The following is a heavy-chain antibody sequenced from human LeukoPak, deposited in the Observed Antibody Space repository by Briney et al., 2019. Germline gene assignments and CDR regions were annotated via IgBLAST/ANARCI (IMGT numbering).Heavy chain of an antibody. D-gene: IGHD3-10*01. CDR3: ARDPELWFGAPN. CDR1: GGTFSSYA. J-gene: IGHJ4*02. Sequence: ASVKVSCKASGGTFSSYAISWVRQAPGQGLEWMGGIIPIFGTANYAQKFQGRVTITADESTSTAYMELSSLRSEDTAVYYCARDPELWFGAPNWGQGTLVTVSS. V-gene: IGHV1-69*13. CDR2: IIPIFGTA.